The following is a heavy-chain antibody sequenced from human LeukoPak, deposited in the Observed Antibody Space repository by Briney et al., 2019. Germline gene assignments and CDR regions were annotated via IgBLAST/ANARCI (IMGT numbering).Heavy chain of an antibody. Sequence: SETLSLTCTVSGYSISSGYFWGWIRQPPGKGLEWIGSIYHSGSTSYNPSLKSRVTISVDTSKNQFSLKPSSVTAADTAVYYCARERHHDTSGYPFWGQGTLVTVSS. J-gene: IGHJ4*02. CDR2: IYHSGST. CDR1: GYSISSGYF. D-gene: IGHD3-22*01. CDR3: ARERHHDTSGYPF. V-gene: IGHV4-38-2*02.